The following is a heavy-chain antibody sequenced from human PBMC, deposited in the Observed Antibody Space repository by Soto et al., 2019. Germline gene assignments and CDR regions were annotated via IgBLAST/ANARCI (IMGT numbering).Heavy chain of an antibody. D-gene: IGHD3-10*01. CDR1: GGSVSSGSYY. Sequence: SETLSLTCTVSGGSVSSGSYYWSWIRQPPGKGLEWIGYIYYSGSTNYNPSLKSRVTISVDTSKNQFSLKLSSVTAAHTAVYYCARDMGSRFGEPMDVWGQGTTVTISS. CDR3: ARDMGSRFGEPMDV. CDR2: IYYSGST. J-gene: IGHJ6*02. V-gene: IGHV4-61*01.